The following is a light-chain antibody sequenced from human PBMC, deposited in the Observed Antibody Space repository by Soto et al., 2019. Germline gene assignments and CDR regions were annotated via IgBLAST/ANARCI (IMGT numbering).Light chain of an antibody. Sequence: DIQMTRSPSSLSASVGDRVTITCRASQSISRYLNWYQQKPGTAPNLLIDVASSLQSEVPSRFSGSGAGTDFTLTITSLQPEDFATYYCQQSYGTPITFGQGTRLEIK. CDR2: VAS. CDR1: QSISRY. J-gene: IGKJ5*01. V-gene: IGKV1-39*01. CDR3: QQSYGTPIT.